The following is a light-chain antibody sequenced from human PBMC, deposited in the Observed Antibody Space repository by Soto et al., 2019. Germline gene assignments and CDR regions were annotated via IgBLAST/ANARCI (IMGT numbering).Light chain of an antibody. CDR1: QSIGTW. Sequence: DIQMTQSPSTLSASVGDRVTITCRASQSIGTWLAWYQHKPGRAPKVLIYHASSLETGVPSRFSGSGSGTEFTLTTTNLQPEDFASYYCHQCKSYLYSFGQGTKLEI. V-gene: IGKV1-5*01. J-gene: IGKJ2*01. CDR3: HQCKSYLYS. CDR2: HAS.